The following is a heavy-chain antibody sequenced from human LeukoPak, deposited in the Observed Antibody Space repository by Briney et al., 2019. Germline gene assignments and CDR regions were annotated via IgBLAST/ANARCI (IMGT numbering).Heavy chain of an antibody. CDR3: ARGEDYGGKFDY. D-gene: IGHD4-23*01. CDR2: IYHSGST. Sequence: SETLSLTCTVSGYSISSGYYWGWIRQPPGKGLEWIGSIYHSGSTYYNPSLKSRVTISVDTSKNQFSLKLSSVTAADTAVYYCARGEDYGGKFDYWGQGTLVTVSS. J-gene: IGHJ4*02. V-gene: IGHV4-38-2*02. CDR1: GYSISSGYY.